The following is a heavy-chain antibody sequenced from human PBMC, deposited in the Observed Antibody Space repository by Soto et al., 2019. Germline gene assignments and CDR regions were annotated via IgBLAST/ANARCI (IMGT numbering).Heavy chain of an antibody. Sequence: ASVKVSCKASGYTFTSYGISWVRQAPGQGLEWMGWISAYNGNTNYAQKLQGRVTMTTDTSTSTAYMELRSLRSDDTAVYYCARDTVAYSSSWYSKFYYYYGMDVWGQGTTVTVSS. V-gene: IGHV1-18*01. CDR2: ISAYNGNT. CDR3: ARDTVAYSSSWYSKFYYYYGMDV. D-gene: IGHD6-13*01. CDR1: GYTFTSYG. J-gene: IGHJ6*02.